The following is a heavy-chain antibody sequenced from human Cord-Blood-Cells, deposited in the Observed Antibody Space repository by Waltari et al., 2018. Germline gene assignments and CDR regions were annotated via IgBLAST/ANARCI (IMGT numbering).Heavy chain of an antibody. V-gene: IGHV3-33*01. J-gene: IGHJ6*03. CDR1: GFTFSSYG. Sequence: QVQLVESGGGVVQPGRSLRLSCAASGFTFSSYGMHWVRQAPGKGLEWVAVRRYDGSNKYYADSVKGRFTISRDNSKNTLYLQMNSLRAEDTALYYCAREERYYYYMDVWGKGTTVTVSS. CDR3: AREERYYYYMDV. CDR2: RRYDGSNK.